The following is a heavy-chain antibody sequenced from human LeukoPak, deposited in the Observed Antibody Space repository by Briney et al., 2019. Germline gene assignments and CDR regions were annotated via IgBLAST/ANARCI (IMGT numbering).Heavy chain of an antibody. CDR2: ISSSGSII. V-gene: IGHV3-11*04. J-gene: IGHJ6*03. Sequence: GGSLRLSCAASGFTFSDYYMSWIRQAPGKGLEWVSYISSSGSIIYYANSVKGRFTASRDNARNSLYLQMNGLRAEDTAVYYCASPSPRTYYYYYIDVWGKGTTVTVSS. CDR3: ASPSPRTYYYYYIDV. CDR1: GFTFSDYY.